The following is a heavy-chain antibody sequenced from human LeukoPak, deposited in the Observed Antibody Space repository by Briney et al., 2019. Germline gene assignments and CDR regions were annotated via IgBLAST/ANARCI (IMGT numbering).Heavy chain of an antibody. D-gene: IGHD5-12*01. J-gene: IGHJ4*02. V-gene: IGHV3-23*01. Sequence: GGSLRLSCAASGFSFSSYAMSWVRQAPGEGLDWVSVISASGGATYYGDSAKGRFTVSRDNSNNTLFLQMSSLRGEDTAIYYCAKAVCGYDYCPLDYWGQGILVTVSS. CDR1: GFSFSSYA. CDR3: AKAVCGYDYCPLDY. CDR2: ISASGGAT.